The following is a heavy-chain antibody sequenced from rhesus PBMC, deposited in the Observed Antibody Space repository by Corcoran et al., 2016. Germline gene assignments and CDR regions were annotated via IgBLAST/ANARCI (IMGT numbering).Heavy chain of an antibody. CDR3: ARGGYYGRDDF. D-gene: IGHD4-4*01. CDR2: ISGSSRRT. J-gene: IGHJ3*01. CDR1: GGSISSCNW. Sequence: QVQLQESGPGLVKPSETLALTFAVSGGSISSCNWWRWLRQPPGEGLDGSGYISGSSRRTYYSHSLKRRVTISKDTSKNQFSLKLSSVTAADTAVYYCARGGYYGRDDFWGQGLRVTVSS. V-gene: IGHV4S19*01.